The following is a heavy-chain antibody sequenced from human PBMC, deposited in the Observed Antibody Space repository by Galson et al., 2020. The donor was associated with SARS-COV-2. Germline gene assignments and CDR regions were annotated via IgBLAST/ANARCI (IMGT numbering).Heavy chain of an antibody. D-gene: IGHD4-17*01. CDR1: DFSMTSYY. CDR2: ISYSGRT. CDR3: ARDPAPLYGDNYYYGMDV. J-gene: IGHJ6*02. V-gene: IGHV4-59*01. Sequence: TSDTLSLTCSVSDFSMTSYYWSWIRQPPGKGLEWIGYISYSGRTNYNPSLRSRVTILVDMSRNQFSLKLSSVTAADTAIYYCARDPAPLYGDNYYYGMDVWGRGTTVTVSS.